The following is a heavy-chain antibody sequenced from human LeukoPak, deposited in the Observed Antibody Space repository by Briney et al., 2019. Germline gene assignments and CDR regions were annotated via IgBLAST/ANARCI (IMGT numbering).Heavy chain of an antibody. CDR3: ARDQRYCSSSSCPREPFDY. CDR2: IKQDGSEK. Sequence: GGSLRLSCAASGFTFSSYWMSWVRQAPGKGLEWVANIKQDGSEKYYVDSVKGRFTISRDNAKNSLYLQMNSLRAEDTAVYYCARDQRYCSSSSCPREPFDYWGQGTLVTVSS. V-gene: IGHV3-7*05. D-gene: IGHD2-2*01. CDR1: GFTFSSYW. J-gene: IGHJ4*02.